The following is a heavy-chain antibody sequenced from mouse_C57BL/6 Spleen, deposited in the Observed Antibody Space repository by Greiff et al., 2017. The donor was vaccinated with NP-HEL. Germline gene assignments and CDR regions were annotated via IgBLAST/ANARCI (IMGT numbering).Heavy chain of an antibody. CDR3: ARSAVLRYPYDFDY. CDR2: INPNNGGT. CDR1: GYTFTDYN. D-gene: IGHD1-1*01. Sequence: EVQLQQSGPELVKPGASVKMSCKASGYTFTDYNMHWVKQSHGKSLEWIGYINPNNGGTSYNQKFKGKGTLTVNKSSSTAYMELRSLTSEDSAVYYWARSAVLRYPYDFDYWGQGTTLTVAS. J-gene: IGHJ2*01. V-gene: IGHV1-22*01.